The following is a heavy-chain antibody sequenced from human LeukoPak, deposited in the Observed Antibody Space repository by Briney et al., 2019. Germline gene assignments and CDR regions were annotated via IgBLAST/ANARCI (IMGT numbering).Heavy chain of an antibody. D-gene: IGHD6-25*01. CDR2: IKSDGSGT. J-gene: IGHJ4*02. Sequence: GGSLSLSCAASGFTFSSYWMHWVRQAPGKGLVWVSRIKSDGSGTSYADSVKGRFTISRDNAKNTLCLQMNSLRAGDTAVYYCARSWSGGLDYWGQGTTVTVSS. V-gene: IGHV3-74*01. CDR1: GFTFSSYW. CDR3: ARSWSGGLDY.